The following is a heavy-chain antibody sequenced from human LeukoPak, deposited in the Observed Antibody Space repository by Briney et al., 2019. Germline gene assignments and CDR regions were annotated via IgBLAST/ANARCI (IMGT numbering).Heavy chain of an antibody. CDR3: ARGGIAAAEGGYYFDY. J-gene: IGHJ4*02. D-gene: IGHD6-13*01. CDR1: GGSISSSSYY. CDR2: IYYSGNT. Sequence: PSETLSLTCTVSGGSISSSSYYWGWIRQPPGKGLEWIGSIYYSGNTYYNPSLKSRVTISADTSKNQFSLKLSSVTAADTAVYYCARGGIAAAEGGYYFDYWGQGTLVTVSS. V-gene: IGHV4-39*01.